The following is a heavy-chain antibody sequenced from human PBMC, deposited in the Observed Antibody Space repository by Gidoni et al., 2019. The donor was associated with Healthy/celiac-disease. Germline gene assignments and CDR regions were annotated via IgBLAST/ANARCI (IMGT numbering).Heavy chain of an antibody. V-gene: IGHV3-53*04. CDR3: AGGDSKYYYGMDV. Sequence: EVQLVESGGGLVQPGGSLRLSCAASGFTVSSNYMSWVRQAPGKGLAWVSVMYSGGSRYYADSVKGRFTISRHNSKNTLYLEMNSLRAEDTAVYYCAGGDSKYYYGMDVWGQGTTVTVSS. D-gene: IGHD4-17*01. CDR1: GFTVSSNY. J-gene: IGHJ6*02. CDR2: MYSGGSR.